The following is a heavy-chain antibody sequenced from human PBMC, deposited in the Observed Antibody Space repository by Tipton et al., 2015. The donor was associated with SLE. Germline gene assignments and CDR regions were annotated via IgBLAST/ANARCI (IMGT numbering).Heavy chain of an antibody. D-gene: IGHD1-1*01. V-gene: IGHV4-59*01. CDR2: IYYSGST. J-gene: IGHJ2*01. Sequence: LRLSCTVSGGSISSYYWSWIRQPPGKGLEWIEYIYYSGSTNYNPSLKSRVTISVDTSKNQFSLKLSSVTAADTAVYYCARDLLGKDFDLWGRGTLVTVSS. CDR3: ARDLLGKDFDL. CDR1: GGSISSYY.